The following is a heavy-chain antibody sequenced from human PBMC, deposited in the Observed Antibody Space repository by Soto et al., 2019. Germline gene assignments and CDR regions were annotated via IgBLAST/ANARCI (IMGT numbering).Heavy chain of an antibody. Sequence: PGGSLRLSCAASGFSFSSFEMNWVRQAPGKGLEWVSYISSRGSTIYYADSVKGRFTISRDNAKNSLYLQMNSLRAEDTAVYYCARVGSYSGIDVRGQRTTVTVSS. CDR1: GFSFSSFE. CDR3: ARVGSYSGIDV. V-gene: IGHV3-48*03. J-gene: IGHJ6*02. CDR2: ISSRGSTI.